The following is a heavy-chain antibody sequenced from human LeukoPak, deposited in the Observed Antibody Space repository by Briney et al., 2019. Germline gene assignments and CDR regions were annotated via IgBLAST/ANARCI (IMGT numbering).Heavy chain of an antibody. D-gene: IGHD1-14*01. CDR2: VFYDGSNK. V-gene: IGHV3-30*04. J-gene: IGHJ4*02. CDR1: GFTFSSYA. CDR3: ARDFTGTTSSIFDF. Sequence: GESLRLSCAASGFTFSSYAMHWVRQAPGKGLEWVSVVFYDGSNKYYSDSVKGRFTISRDNTRNTLHLQMNGLRPEDTAVYYCARDFTGTTSSIFDFWGPGTPVIVSS.